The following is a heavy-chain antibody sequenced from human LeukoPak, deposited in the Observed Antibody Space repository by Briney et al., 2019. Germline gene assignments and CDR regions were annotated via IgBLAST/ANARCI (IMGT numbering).Heavy chain of an antibody. CDR3: ARRHIVANAFDI. CDR1: GYSISSGYY. V-gene: IGHV4-38-2*01. CDR2: IYHSGST. J-gene: IGHJ3*02. Sequence: PSETLSLTCAFSGYSISSGYYWGWIRQPPGKGLEWIGSIYHSGSTYYNPSLKSRITISVDTSKNQFSLKLSSVTAADTAVYYCARRHIVANAFDIWGQGTMVTVSS. D-gene: IGHD2-21*01.